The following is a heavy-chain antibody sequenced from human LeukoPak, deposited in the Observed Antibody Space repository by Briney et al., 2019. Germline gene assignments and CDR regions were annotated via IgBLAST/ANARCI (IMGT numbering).Heavy chain of an antibody. J-gene: IGHJ2*01. CDR2: IGADSGDTHGDT. CDR3: ARGSSPYNWYFDL. Sequence: ASVKVSCKTSGYTFNTYGIAWVRQAPGQGLEWMGWIGADSGDTHGDTHYAEKLQGRVTMTTDTSTDTAYMDLRSLTSDDTAVYYCARGSSPYNWYFDLWGRGTLVTVSS. V-gene: IGHV1-18*01. CDR1: GYTFNTYG. D-gene: IGHD4-11*01.